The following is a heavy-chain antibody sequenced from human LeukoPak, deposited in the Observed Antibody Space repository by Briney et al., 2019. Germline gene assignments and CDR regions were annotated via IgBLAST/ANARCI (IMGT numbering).Heavy chain of an antibody. V-gene: IGHV1-46*01. CDR3: ASLGSGSSPIIDFDY. Sequence: ASVKVSCKASGYTLTSYYMHWVRQAPGQGLEWMGIINPSGGSTNYAQKFQGRVTMTSDTSTSTVYMELSSLRSEDTAVYYCASLGSGSSPIIDFDYWGQGTLVTVSS. D-gene: IGHD3-10*01. CDR1: GYTLTSYY. J-gene: IGHJ4*02. CDR2: INPSGGST.